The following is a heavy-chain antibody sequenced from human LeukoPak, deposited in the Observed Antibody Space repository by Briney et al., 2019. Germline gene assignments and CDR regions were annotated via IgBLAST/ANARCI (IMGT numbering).Heavy chain of an antibody. V-gene: IGHV1-2*02. Sequence: ASVTVSCKASGYTFTGYYMHWVRQAPGQGLEWMGWINPNSGGTNYAQKFQGRVTMTRDTSISTAYMELSRLRSDDTAVYYCATVTRRFLEWAFDYWGQGTLVTVSS. D-gene: IGHD3-3*01. CDR1: GYTFTGYY. CDR2: INPNSGGT. CDR3: ATVTRRFLEWAFDY. J-gene: IGHJ4*02.